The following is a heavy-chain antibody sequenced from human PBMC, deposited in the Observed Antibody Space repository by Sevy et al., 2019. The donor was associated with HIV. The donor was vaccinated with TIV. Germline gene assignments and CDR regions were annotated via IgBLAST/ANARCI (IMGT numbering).Heavy chain of an antibody. CDR2: ISGSGGST. V-gene: IGHV3-23*01. CDR3: AKGYGSGSPPDY. D-gene: IGHD3-10*01. CDR1: GFIFNSYA. J-gene: IGHJ4*02. Sequence: GESLKISCAASGFIFNSYAMTWVRQAPGKGLEWVSGISGSGGSTHYADSVKGRFTISRDNSRNTLYLEMNSLRAEDTAVYYCAKGYGSGSPPDYWGQGTLVTVSS.